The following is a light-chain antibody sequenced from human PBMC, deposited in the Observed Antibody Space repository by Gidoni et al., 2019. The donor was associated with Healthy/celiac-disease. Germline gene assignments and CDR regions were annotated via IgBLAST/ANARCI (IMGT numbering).Light chain of an antibody. CDR2: RNN. V-gene: IGLV10-54*04. Sequence: QAVLTQPPSVFKGLRQTATLTCTGNSNNVGNQGAAWLQQHQGHPPKLLSYRNNNRPSGISERFSASRSGNTASLTITGLQHEDEADYYCSAWDGSLSAHVFGTGTKVTVL. CDR3: SAWDGSLSAHV. CDR1: SNNVGNQG. J-gene: IGLJ1*01.